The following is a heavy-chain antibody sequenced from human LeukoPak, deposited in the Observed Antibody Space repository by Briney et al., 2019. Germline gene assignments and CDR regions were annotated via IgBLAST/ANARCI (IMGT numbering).Heavy chain of an antibody. CDR1: GFTFSSYS. J-gene: IGHJ4*02. CDR2: ISSSSSTI. V-gene: IGHV3-48*01. Sequence: GGSLRLSCAASGFTFSSYSMNWVRQAPGKGLEWVSYISSSSSTIYYADSVKGRFTISSDNSKNTLYLQMNSLRAEDTALYYCAREKRGSVFDYWGQGTLVTVSS. D-gene: IGHD2-15*01. CDR3: AREKRGSVFDY.